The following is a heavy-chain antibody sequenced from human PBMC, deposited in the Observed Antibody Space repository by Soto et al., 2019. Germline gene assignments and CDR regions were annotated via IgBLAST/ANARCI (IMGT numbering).Heavy chain of an antibody. V-gene: IGHV3-30*18. CDR3: AKAVGATADWFDP. CDR1: GFTFSSYG. J-gene: IGHJ5*02. Sequence: QVQLVESGGGVVQPGRSLRLSCAASGFTFSSYGMHWVRQAPGKGLEWVAVISYDGSNKYYADSVKGRFTISRDNSKNTLYQPMNSLRAEDTAVYYCAKAVGATADWFDPWGQGTLVTVSS. CDR2: ISYDGSNK. D-gene: IGHD1-26*01.